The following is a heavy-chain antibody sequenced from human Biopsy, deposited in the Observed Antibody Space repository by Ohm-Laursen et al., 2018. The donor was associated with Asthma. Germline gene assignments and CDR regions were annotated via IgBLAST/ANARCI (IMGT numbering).Heavy chain of an antibody. CDR3: ASPVNCAFGGYEWAAVFDY. CDR1: GASIRGSGSY. D-gene: IGHD5-12*01. V-gene: IGHV4-39*01. CDR2: THYSGST. J-gene: IGHJ4*02. Sequence: SDTLSLTCTVSGASIRGSGSYWAWIRQAPGKGPEWIGTTHYSGSTFYKPSPRSRVTMSLDTSTNQFSLRLRSVTATDTAVYYCASPVNCAFGGYEWAAVFDYWGQGILVTVSS.